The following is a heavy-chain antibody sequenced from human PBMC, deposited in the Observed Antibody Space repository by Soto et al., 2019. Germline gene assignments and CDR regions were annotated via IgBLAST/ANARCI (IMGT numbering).Heavy chain of an antibody. CDR3: AKDRPQYPLTAAMTAASGY. Sequence: PGGSLILSCASSGFTFSSYAMILVRPAPGKGLEWVSAISGSGGSTYYADSVKGRFTISRDNSKNTLYLQMNSLRAEDTAVYYCAKDRPQYPLTAAMTAASGYWGQGTLVTVSS. CDR1: GFTFSSYA. V-gene: IGHV3-23*01. J-gene: IGHJ4*02. CDR2: ISGSGGST. D-gene: IGHD2-2*01.